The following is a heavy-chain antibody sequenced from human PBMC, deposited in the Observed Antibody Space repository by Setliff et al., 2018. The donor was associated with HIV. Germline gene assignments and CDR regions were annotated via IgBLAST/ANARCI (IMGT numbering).Heavy chain of an antibody. Sequence: SVKVSCKTSGGTFSSYAISWVRQAPGQGLEWVGGIMPIFGTANHAQKFQGRVTITADASTSTAYMELSSLRSDDTAVYYCARGADGDYHYYMDVWGQGTTVTVSS. J-gene: IGHJ6*03. CDR3: ARGADGDYHYYMDV. D-gene: IGHD4-17*01. CDR1: GGTFSSYA. CDR2: IMPIFGTA. V-gene: IGHV1-69*13.